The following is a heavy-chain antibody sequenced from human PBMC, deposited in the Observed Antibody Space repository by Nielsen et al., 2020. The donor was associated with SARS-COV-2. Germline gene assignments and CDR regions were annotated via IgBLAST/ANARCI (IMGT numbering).Heavy chain of an antibody. V-gene: IGHV1-46*01. CDR2: INPSGGST. Sequence: ASVKVSCKASGYTFTSYYMHWVRQAPGQGLEWMGIINPSGGSTSYAQKFQGRVTITADESTSTAYMELSSLRSEDTAVYYCARDAGDGYDGYNYGDWGQGTLVTVSS. CDR1: GYTFTSYY. CDR3: ARDAGDGYDGYNYGD. D-gene: IGHD5-24*01. J-gene: IGHJ4*02.